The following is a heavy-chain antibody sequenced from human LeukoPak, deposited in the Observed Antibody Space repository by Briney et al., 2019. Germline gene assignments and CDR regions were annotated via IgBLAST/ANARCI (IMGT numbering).Heavy chain of an antibody. Sequence: GASVTVSCKVSGYILTELLMHGVRQAAGEGREWMGGFDHEDGETIYAQKFQGRVTMTEDTSTDTAYMELSSLRSEDTAVYYCASRVAGPYFDYWGEGTLVTVSS. J-gene: IGHJ4*02. CDR3: ASRVAGPYFDY. CDR1: GYILTELL. V-gene: IGHV1-24*01. D-gene: IGHD6-19*01. CDR2: FDHEDGET.